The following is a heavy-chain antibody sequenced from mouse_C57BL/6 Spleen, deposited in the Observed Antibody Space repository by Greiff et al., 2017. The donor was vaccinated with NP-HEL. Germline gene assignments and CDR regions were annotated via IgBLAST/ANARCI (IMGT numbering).Heavy chain of an antibody. CDR3: TRCRDYDDYYAMDY. D-gene: IGHD2-4*01. V-gene: IGHV1-15*01. CDR1: GYTFTDYE. Sequence: QVQLQQSGAELVRPGASVTLSCKASGYTFTDYEMHWVKQTPVHGLEWIGAIDPETGGTAYNQKFKGKAILTADKSSSTANMELRSLTSEDSAVYYCTRCRDYDDYYAMDYWGQGTSVTVSS. CDR2: IDPETGGT. J-gene: IGHJ4*01.